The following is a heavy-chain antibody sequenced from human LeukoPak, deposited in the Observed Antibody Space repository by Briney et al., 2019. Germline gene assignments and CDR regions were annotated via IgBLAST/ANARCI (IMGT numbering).Heavy chain of an antibody. V-gene: IGHV3-23*01. J-gene: IGHJ6*02. CDR2: ISGSGGST. D-gene: IGHD6-19*01. Sequence: GGSLRLSCAASGFTISSYAMSWVRQAPGKGLEWVSAISGSGGSTYYADSVKGRFTISRDNSKNTLYLQMNSLRAEDTAVYCCATPRRFRSAVAAPFGMDVWGQGTTVTVSS. CDR1: GFTISSYA. CDR3: ATPRRFRSAVAAPFGMDV.